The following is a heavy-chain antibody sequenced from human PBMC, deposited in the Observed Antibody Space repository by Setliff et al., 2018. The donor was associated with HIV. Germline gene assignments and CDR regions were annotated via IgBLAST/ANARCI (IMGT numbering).Heavy chain of an antibody. CDR3: ARVPTSSWYVTTQRTKEYFHH. CDR2: IYYSGNT. Sequence: SETLSLTCTVSGGSIKSSSHYWGWIRQPPGKGLEWIGSIYYSGNTYYNPSRKSRVTISTDTTRNQFSLRLSSVTAADTAIYYCARVPTSSWYVTTQRTKEYFHHWGQGTLVTVSS. D-gene: IGHD6-13*01. V-gene: IGHV4-39*07. CDR1: GGSIKSSSHY. J-gene: IGHJ1*01.